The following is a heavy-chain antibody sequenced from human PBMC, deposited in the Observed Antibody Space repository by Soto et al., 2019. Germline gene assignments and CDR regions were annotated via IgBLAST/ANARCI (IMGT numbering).Heavy chain of an antibody. J-gene: IGHJ4*02. CDR2: ISWNSGNI. CDR3: VRSKGGYSYGTPFDS. Sequence: GGSLRLSCAASGFTFDDYAMHWVRQVLGKGLEWVSSISWNSGNIGYADSVKGRFTTSRDNAKNSLYLQMNSLRPEDTALYYCVRSKGGYSYGTPFDSWGQGTVVTVSS. V-gene: IGHV3-9*01. D-gene: IGHD5-18*01. CDR1: GFTFDDYA.